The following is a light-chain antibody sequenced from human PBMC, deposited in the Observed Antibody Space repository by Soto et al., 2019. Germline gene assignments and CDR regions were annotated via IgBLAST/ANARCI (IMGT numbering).Light chain of an antibody. V-gene: IGKV1-5*03. Sequence: DIQMTQSPSTLSASVGDRVTITCRPSQSISSWLAWYQQKPGKAPNPLIYKASSLESGVPSRFSGSGSGTEFTLTISSLQPDDFATYYCQQYNSYPLTFGGGTKVEIK. CDR3: QQYNSYPLT. CDR1: QSISSW. J-gene: IGKJ4*01. CDR2: KAS.